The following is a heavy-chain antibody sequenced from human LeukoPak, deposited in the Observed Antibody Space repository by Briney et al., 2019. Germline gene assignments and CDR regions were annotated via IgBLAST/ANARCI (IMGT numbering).Heavy chain of an antibody. D-gene: IGHD1-26*01. J-gene: IGHJ4*02. V-gene: IGHV3-33*01. Sequence: PGRSLRLSCAASGFTFSGYGMHWVRQAPGKGLEWVAVIWYDGSNKYYADSVKGRFTISRDNSKNTLYLQMNSLRAEDTAVYYCARECGRKQCLFYRYYFDYWGQGTLVTVSS. CDR3: ARECGRKQCLFYRYYFDY. CDR1: GFTFSGYG. CDR2: IWYDGSNK.